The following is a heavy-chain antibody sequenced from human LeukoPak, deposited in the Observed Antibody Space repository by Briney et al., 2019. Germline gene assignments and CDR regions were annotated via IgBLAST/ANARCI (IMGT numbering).Heavy chain of an antibody. CDR2: INDSGSST. V-gene: IGHV3-23*01. D-gene: IGHD3-10*01. Sequence: GGSLRLSCAAPGFTFRKYAMTWVRQAPGKGLEWVSGINDSGSSTYYADSVKGRLTISRDNAKNTVYLQMNSLRVEDTAVYYCTKGLYGSGSSPDFWGQGTLVTVSS. J-gene: IGHJ4*02. CDR3: TKGLYGSGSSPDF. CDR1: GFTFRKYA.